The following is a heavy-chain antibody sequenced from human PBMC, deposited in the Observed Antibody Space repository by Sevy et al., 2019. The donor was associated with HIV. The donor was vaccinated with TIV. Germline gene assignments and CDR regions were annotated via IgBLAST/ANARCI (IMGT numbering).Heavy chain of an antibody. J-gene: IGHJ3*02. Sequence: ASVKVSCKASGYTFTGYYMHWVRQAPGQGLEWMGWINPNSGGTNYAQKFQGRVTMTRDTSISTAYMELSRLRSDDTAVYYCAGFRITMVRGARGADAFDIWGQGTMVTVSS. CDR2: INPNSGGT. V-gene: IGHV1-2*02. CDR1: GYTFTGYY. CDR3: AGFRITMVRGARGADAFDI. D-gene: IGHD3-10*01.